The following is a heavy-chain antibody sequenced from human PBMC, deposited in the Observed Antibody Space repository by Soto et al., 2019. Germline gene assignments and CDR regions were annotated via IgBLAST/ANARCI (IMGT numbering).Heavy chain of an antibody. CDR1: GYTFTSYA. CDR2: INAGNGNT. V-gene: IGHV1-3*01. Sequence: AAVKVSCKASGYTFTSYAMHWVRQAPGQRLEWMGWINAGNGNTKYSQKFQGRVTITRDTSASTAYMELSSLRSEDTAVYYCARGQGQWLRFSFDYWGQGTLVTVSS. D-gene: IGHD5-12*01. CDR3: ARGQGQWLRFSFDY. J-gene: IGHJ4*02.